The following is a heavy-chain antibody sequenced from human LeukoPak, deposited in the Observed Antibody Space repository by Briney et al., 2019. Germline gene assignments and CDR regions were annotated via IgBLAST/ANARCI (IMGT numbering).Heavy chain of an antibody. CDR3: AKFYCTNGVCSDYYYYGMDV. CDR1: GFTFSSYA. Sequence: GGSLRLSCAASGFTFSSYAMSWVRQAPGKGLEWVSAISGSGGSTYYADSVKGRFTISRDNPKNTLYLQMNSLRAEDTAVYYCAKFYCTNGVCSDYYYYGMDVWGQGTTVTVSS. CDR2: ISGSGGST. D-gene: IGHD2-8*01. V-gene: IGHV3-23*01. J-gene: IGHJ6*02.